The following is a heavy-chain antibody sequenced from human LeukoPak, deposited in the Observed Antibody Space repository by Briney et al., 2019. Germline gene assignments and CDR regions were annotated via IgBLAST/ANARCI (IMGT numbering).Heavy chain of an antibody. CDR1: GYTFTSYD. J-gene: IGHJ4*02. CDR3: ARGLSLEYSSSSVFDY. CDR2: MNPNSGNT. V-gene: IGHV1-8*03. Sequence: APVKVSCKASGYTFTSYDINWVRQATGQGLEWMGWMNPNSGNTGYAQKFQGRVTITRNTSISTAYMELSSLRSEDTAVYYCARGLSLEYSSSSVFDYWGQGTLVTVSS. D-gene: IGHD6-6*01.